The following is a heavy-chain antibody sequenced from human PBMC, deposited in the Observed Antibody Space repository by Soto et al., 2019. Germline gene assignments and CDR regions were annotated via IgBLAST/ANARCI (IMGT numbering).Heavy chain of an antibody. Sequence: ESGGGLVKPGGSLRLSCAASGFTVSQVWMSWVRQAPGKGLEWVGRIKSKTYGGTADYAAPVKGRFTISRDDSRNTLYLQMNSLKTEDTALYYCATDGGNVPQWLYFPYWGQGALVTVSS. J-gene: IGHJ4*02. V-gene: IGHV3-15*01. CDR2: IKSKTYGGTA. CDR3: ATDGGNVPQWLYFPY. CDR1: GFTVSQVW. D-gene: IGHD1-26*01.